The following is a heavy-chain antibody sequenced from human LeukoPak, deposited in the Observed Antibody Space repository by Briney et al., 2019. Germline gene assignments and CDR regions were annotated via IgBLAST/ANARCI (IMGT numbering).Heavy chain of an antibody. J-gene: IGHJ4*02. CDR1: GFTFSSYS. V-gene: IGHV4-38-2*01. CDR3: ARDRHDLNYLYDY. Sequence: GSLRLSCAASGFTFSSYSMNWVRQAPGKGLEWIGSVYRDGSTFYNPSLESRLTISVDTSKNQFSLKLTSVTAADTAMYYCARDRHDLNYLYDYWGQGTLVTVSS. D-gene: IGHD2/OR15-2a*01. CDR2: VYRDGST.